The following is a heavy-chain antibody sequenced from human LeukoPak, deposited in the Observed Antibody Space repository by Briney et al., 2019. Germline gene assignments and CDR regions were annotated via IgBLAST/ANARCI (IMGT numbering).Heavy chain of an antibody. CDR3: ARYGSGSTWFDP. D-gene: IGHD3-10*01. Sequence: SQTLSLTCTVSGGSISSDNYQWSWIRQPPGKGLEWIGYINYSGSTYYNPSLKSRVTISVNTSKNHFSLRLSSVTAADTAVYYCARYGSGSTWFDPWGQGTLVTVSS. CDR2: INYSGST. V-gene: IGHV4-30-4*01. J-gene: IGHJ5*02. CDR1: GGSISSDNYQ.